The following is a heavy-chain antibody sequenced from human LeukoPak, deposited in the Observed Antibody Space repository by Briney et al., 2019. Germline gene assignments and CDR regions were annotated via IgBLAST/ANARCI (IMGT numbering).Heavy chain of an antibody. V-gene: IGHV4-59*01. D-gene: IGHD3-10*01. CDR2: VFYSGAT. J-gene: IGHJ3*02. CDR1: GGSFSNYY. CDR3: ARDRITMIQGVPNAFDI. Sequence: SETLSLTCTVSGGSFSNYYWNWIRQAPGKGLEWIGYVFYSGATNYNASLRGRVTISVDTSKNQFSLRLTSVTAADTAVYYCARDRITMIQGVPNAFDIWGQGTLVAVSS.